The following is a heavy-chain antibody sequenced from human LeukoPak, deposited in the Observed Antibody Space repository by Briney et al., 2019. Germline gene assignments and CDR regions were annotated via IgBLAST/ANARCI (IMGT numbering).Heavy chain of an antibody. Sequence: PSETLSLTCTVSGGSISSYYWSWIRQPPGKGLEWIGYIYYSGSTNYNPSLKSRVTISVDTSKNQFSLKLGSVTAADTAVYYCARVGSFPPHFDYWGQGTLVTVSS. CDR2: IYYSGST. V-gene: IGHV4-59*01. D-gene: IGHD3-10*01. CDR1: GGSISSYY. CDR3: ARVGSFPPHFDY. J-gene: IGHJ4*02.